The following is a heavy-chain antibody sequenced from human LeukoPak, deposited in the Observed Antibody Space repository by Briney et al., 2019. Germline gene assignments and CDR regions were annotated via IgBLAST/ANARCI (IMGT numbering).Heavy chain of an antibody. CDR3: ARSSAGYYYYYGMDV. J-gene: IGHJ6*02. CDR1: GFTVSSNF. D-gene: IGHD6-13*01. V-gene: IGHV3-66*02. Sequence: GGSLRLSCSASGFTVSSNFMSWVRQAPGTGLEWVSVIYSGDSTYYADSVKGRFTISRDNSKNTLYLQMNSLRAEDTAVYYCARSSAGYYYYYGMDVWGQGTTVTVSS. CDR2: IYSGDST.